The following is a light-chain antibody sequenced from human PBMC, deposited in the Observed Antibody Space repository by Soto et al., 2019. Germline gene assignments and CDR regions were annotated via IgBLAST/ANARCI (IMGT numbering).Light chain of an antibody. CDR3: FLSYIDARPV. CDR1: TGPVTSGHY. V-gene: IGLV7-46*01. Sequence: QAVVTQEPSLTVSPGGTVTLTCGSSTGPVTSGHYPSWFQQKPGQAPKTLIYDTSNKHSWTPARFSGSLLGGKAALTLSGAQTEDEAIYYCFLSYIDARPVFGGGTKVTVL. CDR2: DTS. J-gene: IGLJ2*01.